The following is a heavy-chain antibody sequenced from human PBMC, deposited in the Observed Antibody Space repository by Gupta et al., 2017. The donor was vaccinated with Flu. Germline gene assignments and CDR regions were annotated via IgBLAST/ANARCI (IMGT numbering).Heavy chain of an antibody. D-gene: IGHD2-15*01. CDR3: ARERFCNTDSCYRWFDP. J-gene: IGHJ5*02. CDR1: GYSFTAYY. Sequence: VQLVQSGADVGTPGASVTVSCKASGYSFTAYYIHWVRQAPGKGLAWMGGVNPYRGSINYEHKFQGRATLAMDTSISTAYMERTRLRSDDTAVYYCARERFCNTDSCYRWFDPWGQGTLVTVAS. V-gene: IGHV1-2*02. CDR2: VNPYRGSI.